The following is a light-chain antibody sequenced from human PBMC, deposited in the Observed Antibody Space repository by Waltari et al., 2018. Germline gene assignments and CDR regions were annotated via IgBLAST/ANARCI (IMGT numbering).Light chain of an antibody. CDR3: SSYAGITNWV. Sequence: QSALTQPPSASGSPGQSVPISCPGTSRDVGGSHYVSWSQQYPAKAPEPIIYEVSRRPSGVPDRFSGSKSGNTASLTVSGLQAEDEADYYCSSYAGITNWVFGGGTKLTVL. CDR2: EVS. CDR1: SRDVGGSHY. J-gene: IGLJ3*02. V-gene: IGLV2-8*01.